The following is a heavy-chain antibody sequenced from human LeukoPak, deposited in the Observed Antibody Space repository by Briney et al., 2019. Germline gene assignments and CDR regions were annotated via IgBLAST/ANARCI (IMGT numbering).Heavy chain of an antibody. D-gene: IGHD3-16*02. CDR1: GFTFSSFA. CDR2: ITHNCAAT. CDR3: VRGYISPDY. Sequence: GGSLRLSCAASGFTFSSFAMTWVRQAPGKGLEWVSHITHNCAATYYADSVKGRFTVSRDNSKNTLYLHMNSLRAEDTAIYYCVRGYISPDYWGQGTLVTVSS. V-gene: IGHV3-23*01. J-gene: IGHJ4*02.